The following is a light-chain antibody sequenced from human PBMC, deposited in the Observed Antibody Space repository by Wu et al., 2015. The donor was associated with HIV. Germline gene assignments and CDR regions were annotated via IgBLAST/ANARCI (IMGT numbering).Light chain of an antibody. V-gene: IGKV1-9*01. Sequence: DIQLTQSPPFLSASVGARVTLTCRASQAIDNYLAWYQHKPGKAPQLLIYAASTLHSGVXSSFSGSGSGTEFTLMINKLQPEDVATYYCQQFKTFPHTFGPGTKLEV. CDR1: QAIDNY. J-gene: IGKJ2*01. CDR3: QQFKTFPHT. CDR2: AAS.